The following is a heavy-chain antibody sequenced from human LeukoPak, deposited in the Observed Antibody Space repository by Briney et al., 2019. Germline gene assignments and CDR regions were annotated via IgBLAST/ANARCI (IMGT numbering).Heavy chain of an antibody. V-gene: IGHV4-39*01. CDR2: IYYSGNT. D-gene: IGHD1-1*01. CDR1: GVSISSSNSY. J-gene: IGHJ6*04. Sequence: SETLSLTCTVSGVSISSSNSYWGWLRQPPGKGLEWIGSIYYSGNTYYNASLKSQVSISIDTSKNQFSLRLTSVTAADTAVYYCARGRNSTTARTNGAIDVWGKGTTVTVSS. CDR3: ARGRNSTTARTNGAIDV.